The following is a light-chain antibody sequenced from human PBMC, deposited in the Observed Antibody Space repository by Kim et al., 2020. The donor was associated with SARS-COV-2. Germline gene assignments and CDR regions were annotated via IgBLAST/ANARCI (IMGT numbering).Light chain of an antibody. Sequence: GQTGTITCSGGIPNVGRNAVNWFQQFPGTAPKLLTYNKFQRASAVPARCSASKSGTSASLAISGLQSDDEADYHCAAWDDSLTGYVFGSGTKVTVL. V-gene: IGLV1-44*01. J-gene: IGLJ1*01. CDR2: NKF. CDR3: AAWDDSLTGYV. CDR1: IPNVGRNA.